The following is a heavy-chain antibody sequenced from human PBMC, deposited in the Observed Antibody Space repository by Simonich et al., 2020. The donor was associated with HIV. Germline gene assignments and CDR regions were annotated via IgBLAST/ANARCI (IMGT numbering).Heavy chain of an antibody. CDR3: ASAAADVKYYYWYGMDV. J-gene: IGHJ6*02. CDR2: INNSEST. Sequence: QVQLQQWGAGLLKPSETLSLTCAVYGGSFSTYYWNWIRQSPGKGLEWIGEINNSESTNSNPSLESRVTISLDTSKNHFSLKLSSVTAADTAVYHCASAAADVKYYYWYGMDVWGQGTTVTVSS. D-gene: IGHD6-13*01. V-gene: IGHV4-34*01. CDR1: GGSFSTYY.